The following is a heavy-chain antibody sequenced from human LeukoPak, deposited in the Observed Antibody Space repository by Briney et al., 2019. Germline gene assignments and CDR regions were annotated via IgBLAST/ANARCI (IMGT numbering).Heavy chain of an antibody. J-gene: IGHJ3*02. CDR3: ARDEYQGITGTSYAFDI. V-gene: IGHV4-30-2*01. CDR1: GGSISSGGYY. CDR2: IYHSGST. D-gene: IGHD1-7*01. Sequence: SQTLSLTCTVSGGSISSGGYYWSWIRQPPGKGLEWIGYIYHSGSTYYNPSLKSRVTISVDRSKNQFSLKLSSVTAADTAVYYCARDEYQGITGTSYAFDIWGQGTMVTVSS.